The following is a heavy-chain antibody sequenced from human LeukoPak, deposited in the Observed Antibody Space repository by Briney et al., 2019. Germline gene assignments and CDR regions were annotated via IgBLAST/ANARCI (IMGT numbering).Heavy chain of an antibody. CDR1: GFTFSSYA. CDR2: ISGSGGST. V-gene: IGHV3-23*01. Sequence: QTGGSLRLSCAASGFTFSSYAMSWVRQAPGMGLEWVSAISGSGGSTYYADSVKGRFTISRDNSKNTLYLQMDSLRAEDTAVYYCAKDMRETTGPFDYWGQGTLVTVSS. J-gene: IGHJ4*02. CDR3: AKDMRETTGPFDY. D-gene: IGHD1-1*01.